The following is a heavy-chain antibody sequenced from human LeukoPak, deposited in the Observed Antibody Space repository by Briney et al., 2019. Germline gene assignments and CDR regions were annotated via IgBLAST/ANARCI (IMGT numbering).Heavy chain of an antibody. D-gene: IGHD6-13*01. CDR1: GYTFTGYY. Sequence: ASVKVSCKASGYTFTGYYMHWVRQAPGQGLEWMGWINPNSGGTNYAQKFQGRVTMTRDTSISTAYMELSRLRSDDTAVYYCARGWASSWYGTNWFDPWGQGTLVTVSS. CDR2: INPNSGGT. V-gene: IGHV1-2*02. J-gene: IGHJ5*02. CDR3: ARGWASSWYGTNWFDP.